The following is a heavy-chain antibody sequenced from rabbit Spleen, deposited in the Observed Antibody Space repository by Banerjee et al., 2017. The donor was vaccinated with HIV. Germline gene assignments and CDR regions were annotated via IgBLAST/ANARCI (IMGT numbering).Heavy chain of an antibody. Sequence: QSLEESGGGLVQPEGSLTLTCKASGFSFSDRDVMCWVRQAPGKGLEWIACINAATGKPVYATWAKGRFTISRTSSTTVTLRMTSLTVADTATYFCARDTGSSFSTYGMDLWGPGTLVTVS. J-gene: IGHJ6*01. CDR2: INAATGKP. V-gene: IGHV1S40*01. D-gene: IGHD8-1*01. CDR1: GFSFSDRDV. CDR3: ARDTGSSFSTYGMDL.